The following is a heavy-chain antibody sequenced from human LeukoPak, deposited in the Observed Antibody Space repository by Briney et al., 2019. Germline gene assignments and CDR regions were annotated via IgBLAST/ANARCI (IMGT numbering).Heavy chain of an antibody. CDR1: GFTVSSNC. V-gene: IGHV3-53*01. Sequence: PGGSPRLSCAASGFTVSSNCMSWVRQAPGKGLEWVSVIYSGGSTYYADSVKGRFTISRDNSKNTLYLQMNSLRAEDTAVYYCARGPYLSEFDYWGQGTLVTVSS. CDR3: ARGPYLSEFDY. CDR2: IYSGGST. D-gene: IGHD1-14*01. J-gene: IGHJ4*02.